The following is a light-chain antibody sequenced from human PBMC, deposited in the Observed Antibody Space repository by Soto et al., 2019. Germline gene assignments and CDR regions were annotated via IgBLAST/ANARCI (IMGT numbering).Light chain of an antibody. J-gene: IGKJ1*01. Sequence: DIQMTQSPSTVSAYVGDSVTITCRASQSITTWLAWYQQRPGKAPKLLIYDASSLQSGVPSRFSGSGSGTEFTLTISSLQPDDFATYYCQHYNMYSPWTFGQGTKVDIK. V-gene: IGKV1-5*01. CDR3: QHYNMYSPWT. CDR2: DAS. CDR1: QSITTW.